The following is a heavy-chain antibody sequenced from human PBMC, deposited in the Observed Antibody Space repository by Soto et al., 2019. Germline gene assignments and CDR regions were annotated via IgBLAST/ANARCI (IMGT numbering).Heavy chain of an antibody. CDR3: ASSAGPFNY. CDR2: ISSSSSTI. J-gene: IGHJ4*02. Sequence: PGGSLRLSCAASGFTFSSYSMNWVRQAPGKGLEWVSYISSSSSTISYADFVKGRFTISRDNAKNSLYLQMNSLRAEDTAVFYCASSAGPFNYWGQGTLVTVSS. CDR1: GFTFSSYS. V-gene: IGHV3-48*01.